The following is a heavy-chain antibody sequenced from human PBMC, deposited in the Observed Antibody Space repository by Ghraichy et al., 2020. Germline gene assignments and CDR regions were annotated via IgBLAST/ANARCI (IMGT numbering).Heavy chain of an antibody. V-gene: IGHV3-72*01. CDR3: AVYYYDSSGYYFDY. CDR2: SRNKANSYTT. CDR1: GFIFSDHL. D-gene: IGHD3-22*01. J-gene: IGHJ4*02. Sequence: LNISCAASGFIFSDHLMDWVRQAPGKGLEWVGRSRNKANSYTTEYAASVKGRFTISRDDSKNSLYLQMNSLKSEDTAVYYCAVYYYDSSGYYFDYWGRGTLVTVSS.